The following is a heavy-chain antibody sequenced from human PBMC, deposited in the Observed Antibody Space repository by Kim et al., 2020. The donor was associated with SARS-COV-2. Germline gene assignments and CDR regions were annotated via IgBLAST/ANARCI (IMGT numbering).Heavy chain of an antibody. Sequence: SVKVSCKASGGTFSSYAISWVRQAPGQGLEWMGGIIPIFGTANYAQKFQGRVTITADESTSTAYMELSSLRSEDTAVYYCARPSMVRGVIDYYGMDVWGQGTTVTVSS. CDR2: IIPIFGTA. D-gene: IGHD3-10*01. CDR3: ARPSMVRGVIDYYGMDV. J-gene: IGHJ6*02. V-gene: IGHV1-69*13. CDR1: GGTFSSYA.